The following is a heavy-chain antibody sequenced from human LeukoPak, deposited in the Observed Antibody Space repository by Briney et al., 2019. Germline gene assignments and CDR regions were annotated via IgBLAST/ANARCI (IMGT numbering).Heavy chain of an antibody. Sequence: ASVKVSCKASGYTFTSYGISWVRQAPGQRLEWMGWISAYNGNTNYAQKLKGRVTMTTDTSTSTAYMELRSLRSDDTAVYYCARAVTIFGVVTRLDPWGQGTLVTVSS. CDR2: ISAYNGNT. CDR1: GYTFTSYG. J-gene: IGHJ5*02. D-gene: IGHD3-3*01. CDR3: ARAVTIFGVVTRLDP. V-gene: IGHV1-18*01.